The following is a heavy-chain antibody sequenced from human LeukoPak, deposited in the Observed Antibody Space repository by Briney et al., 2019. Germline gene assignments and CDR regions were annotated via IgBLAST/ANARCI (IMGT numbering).Heavy chain of an antibody. CDR2: ISYDGSNK. Sequence: QSGGSLRLSCAASGFTFSSYAMQWVRQAPGKGLEWVAVISYDGSNKYYADSVKGRFTISRDNSKNTLYLQMNSLRAEDTAVYYCARSAAGVVYWGQGTLVTVSS. CDR3: ARSAAGVVY. D-gene: IGHD6-13*01. CDR1: GFTFSSYA. J-gene: IGHJ4*02. V-gene: IGHV3-30*01.